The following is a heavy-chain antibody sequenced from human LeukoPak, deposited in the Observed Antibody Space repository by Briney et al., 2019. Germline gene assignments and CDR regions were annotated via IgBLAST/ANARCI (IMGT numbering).Heavy chain of an antibody. CDR1: GYTFTSYD. Sequence: ASVKVSCKASGYTFTSYDINWVRQATGQGLEWMGWMNPNSGNTGYAQKFQGRVTMTRNTSISTAYMELSSLRSEDTAVYYCARGSLNGDYDILTGYLDWGQGTLVTVSS. CDR3: ARGSLNGDYDILTGYLD. D-gene: IGHD3-9*01. J-gene: IGHJ4*02. V-gene: IGHV1-8*01. CDR2: MNPNSGNT.